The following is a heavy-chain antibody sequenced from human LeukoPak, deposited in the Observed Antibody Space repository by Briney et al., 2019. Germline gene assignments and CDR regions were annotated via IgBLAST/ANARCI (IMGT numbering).Heavy chain of an antibody. D-gene: IGHD2-8*01. V-gene: IGHV4-4*07. CDR1: GDSMSDSY. CDR2: IYASGST. Sequence: SQTLSLTGTVSGDSMSDSYWGSVRQHARKGLEWIGRIYASGSTNYNPSLKSRVTLSVDTSSNQFSLTLSSVTAADTAVYHCARDIRSHNGPGGYYYYYMDVWGKGTTVTVSS. J-gene: IGHJ6*03. CDR3: ARDIRSHNGPGGYYYYYMDV.